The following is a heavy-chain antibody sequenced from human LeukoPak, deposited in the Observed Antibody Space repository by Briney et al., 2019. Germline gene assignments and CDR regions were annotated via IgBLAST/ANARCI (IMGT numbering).Heavy chain of an antibody. CDR3: ASSGFGELSWFDP. Sequence: SVKVSFKASGGTFSSYAISWVRPAPGQGLEWMGGIIPIFGTANYAQKFQGRVTITADESTSTAYMELSSLRSEDTAVYYCASSGFGELSWFDPWGQGTLVTVSS. V-gene: IGHV1-69*13. D-gene: IGHD3-10*01. J-gene: IGHJ5*02. CDR1: GGTFSSYA. CDR2: IIPIFGTA.